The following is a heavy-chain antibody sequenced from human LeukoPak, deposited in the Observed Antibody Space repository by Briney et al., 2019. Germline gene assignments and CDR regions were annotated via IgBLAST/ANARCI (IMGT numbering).Heavy chain of an antibody. Sequence: GGSLRLSCAASGFTFSNYWMSWVRQAPGKGLEWVANIKQDGTEKYYVDSVKGRFTISRDNAKNSLYLQMNSLRAEDTAVYYCARETPRRGETRDGYRWGQGTLVTVSS. CDR1: GFTFSNYW. J-gene: IGHJ4*02. D-gene: IGHD5-24*01. CDR2: IKQDGTEK. V-gene: IGHV3-7*01. CDR3: ARETPRRGETRDGYR.